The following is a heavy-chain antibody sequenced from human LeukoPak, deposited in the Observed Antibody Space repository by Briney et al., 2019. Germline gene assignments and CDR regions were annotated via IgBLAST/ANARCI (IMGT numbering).Heavy chain of an antibody. CDR3: TRVSLVAASVFFDY. Sequence: GRSLRLSCTASGLTFGDYAMSWVRQAPGKGLEWVSVIRSKAYGGTTEYAAPVKGRFTISRDDSKSIAYLQMNSLKTEDTAVYYCTRVSLVAASVFFDYWGQGTLVTVSS. J-gene: IGHJ4*02. V-gene: IGHV3-49*04. CDR1: GLTFGDYA. CDR2: IRSKAYGGTT. D-gene: IGHD2-15*01.